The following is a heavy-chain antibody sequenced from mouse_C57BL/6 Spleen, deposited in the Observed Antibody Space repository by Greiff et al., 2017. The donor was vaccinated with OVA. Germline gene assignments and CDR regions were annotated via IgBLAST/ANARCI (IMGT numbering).Heavy chain of an antibody. J-gene: IGHJ3*01. V-gene: IGHV5-9-1*02. Sequence: EVQGVESGDGLVKPGGSLKLSCAASGFTFSSYAMSWVRQTPEQRLEWVAYISSGGGYIYYADTVKGRFTISRDNARNTRYLQMSSLKSEDTAMYYCTSALSGSWFAYWGQGTLVTVSA. CDR1: GFTFSSYA. CDR2: ISSGGGYI. CDR3: TSALSGSWFAY. D-gene: IGHD4-1*01.